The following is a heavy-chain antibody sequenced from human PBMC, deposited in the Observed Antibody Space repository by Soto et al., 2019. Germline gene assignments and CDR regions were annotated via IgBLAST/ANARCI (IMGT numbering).Heavy chain of an antibody. J-gene: IGHJ4*02. D-gene: IGHD4-17*01. V-gene: IGHV4-39*01. Sequence: SETLSLTCTVSGGSISSSSYYWGWIRQPPGKGLEWIGSIYYSGSTYYNPSLKSRVTISVDTSKNQFSLKLSSVTAADTAVYYCARHVYDGDFTWGHLGWFDYWGQGTLVTVSS. CDR3: ARHVYDGDFTWGHLGWFDY. CDR2: IYYSGST. CDR1: GGSISSSSYY.